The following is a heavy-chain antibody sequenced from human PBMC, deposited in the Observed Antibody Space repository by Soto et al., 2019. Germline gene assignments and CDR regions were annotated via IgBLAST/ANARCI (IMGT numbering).Heavy chain of an antibody. CDR3: AINRSAGTPFVY. J-gene: IGHJ4*02. D-gene: IGHD6-13*01. CDR2: IYPSDSDV. CDR1: GYSFALYW. Sequence: GESLKISCKGSGYSFALYWIGWVRRMPGKDLEWMGIIYPSDSDVRYSPSFQGQVTMSADKSISTVYLQWRSLKASDTAVYYCAINRSAGTPFVYWGPGTLVTVSS. V-gene: IGHV5-51*01.